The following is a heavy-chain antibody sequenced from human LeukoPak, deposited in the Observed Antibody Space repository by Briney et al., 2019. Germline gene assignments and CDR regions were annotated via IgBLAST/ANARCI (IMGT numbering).Heavy chain of an antibody. J-gene: IGHJ1*01. CDR2: INPNSGGT. CDR1: GYTFSGYY. V-gene: IGHV1-2*02. Sequence: ASVKVSCKASGYTFSGYYMHWVRQAPGQGLEWMGWINPNSGGTNYAQKFQGRVTMTRDRSISTAYMELSRLRSDDTAVYYCARGYPLSTTAAGTYFQHWGQGTLVTVSS. CDR3: ARGYPLSTTAAGTYFQH. D-gene: IGHD6-13*01.